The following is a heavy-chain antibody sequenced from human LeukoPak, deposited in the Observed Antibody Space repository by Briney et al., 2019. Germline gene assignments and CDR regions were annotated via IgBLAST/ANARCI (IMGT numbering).Heavy chain of an antibody. CDR2: ISGSGGST. J-gene: IGHJ4*02. D-gene: IGHD3-10*01. CDR3: AKVAAQYYYGSGSNDFDY. CDR1: GLTFSTYA. Sequence: GGSLRLSCAASGLTFSTYAMSWVRQAPGKGLEWVSTISGSGGSTYYADSVKGRFTISRDNSKSTLYLQMNSLRAEDTAVYYCAKVAAQYYYGSGSNDFDYWGQGTLVTVSS. V-gene: IGHV3-23*01.